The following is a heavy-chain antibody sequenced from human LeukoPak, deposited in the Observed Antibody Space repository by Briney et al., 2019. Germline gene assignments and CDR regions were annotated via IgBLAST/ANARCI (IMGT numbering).Heavy chain of an antibody. CDR2: IRYDGSNK. V-gene: IGHV3-30*02. CDR3: AKDFFASTAARPHY. Sequence: GGSLRLSCAASEFTFSSYGMHWVRQAPGKGLEWVAFIRYDGSNKYYTDSVKGRFTISRDNSKNTLYLQMNSLRAEDTAVYYCAKDFFASTAARPHYWGQGTLVTVSS. CDR1: EFTFSSYG. J-gene: IGHJ4*02. D-gene: IGHD6-6*01.